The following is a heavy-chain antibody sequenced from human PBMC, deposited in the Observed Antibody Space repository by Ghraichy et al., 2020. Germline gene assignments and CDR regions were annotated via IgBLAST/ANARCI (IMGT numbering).Heavy chain of an antibody. CDR3: ARDIGDYSNLWYFDY. CDR2: IYHSGRT. D-gene: IGHD4-11*01. Sequence: SETLSLTCAVSGDSISSNKWWSWVRQPPGKGLEWIGEIYHSGRTNYNPSLKSRVTISVDKSKNQFSLRLTSVTAADTARYYCARDIGDYSNLWYFDYWGQGTLVTVSS. CDR1: GDSISSNKW. J-gene: IGHJ4*02. V-gene: IGHV4-4*02.